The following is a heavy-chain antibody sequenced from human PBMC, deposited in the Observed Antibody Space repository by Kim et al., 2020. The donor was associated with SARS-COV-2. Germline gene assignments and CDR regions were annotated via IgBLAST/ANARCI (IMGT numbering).Heavy chain of an antibody. Sequence: APVKVSCKASGYTFTSYGISWVRQAPGQGLEWMGWISVYNGNTNYAQKLQGRVTMTTDTSTSTAYMELRSLRSDDTAVYYCARDLISYYYDSSGSPVFNYWGQGTLVTVSS. CDR2: ISVYNGNT. CDR1: GYTFTSYG. CDR3: ARDLISYYYDSSGSPVFNY. J-gene: IGHJ4*02. V-gene: IGHV1-18*04. D-gene: IGHD3-22*01.